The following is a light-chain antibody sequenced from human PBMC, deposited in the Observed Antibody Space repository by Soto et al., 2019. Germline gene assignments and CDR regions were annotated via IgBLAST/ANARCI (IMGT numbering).Light chain of an antibody. J-gene: IGLJ3*02. Sequence: QSALTQPPSASRSPGQSVTIYCTGTSSDIGAYNYVSWFQQHPGEAPKLIISEVNKRPSGVPDRFSGSKSGNTASLTVSGLQAEDEADYYCTSYGGRDNLMFGGGTKLTVL. CDR1: SSDIGAYNY. V-gene: IGLV2-8*01. CDR2: EVN. CDR3: TSYGGRDNLM.